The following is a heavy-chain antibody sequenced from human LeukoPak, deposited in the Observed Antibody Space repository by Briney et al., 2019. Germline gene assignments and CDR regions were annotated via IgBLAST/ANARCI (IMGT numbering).Heavy chain of an antibody. CDR1: GGSFSGYY. J-gene: IGHJ3*02. D-gene: IGHD5-24*01. V-gene: IGHV4-59*01. Sequence: SETLSLTCAVYGGSFSGYYWSWIRQPPGKGLEWIGYIYYSGSTNYNPSLKSRVTISVDTSKNQFSLKLSSVTAADTAVYYCAREGRDGYNWYAFDIWGQGTMVTVSS. CDR2: IYYSGST. CDR3: AREGRDGYNWYAFDI.